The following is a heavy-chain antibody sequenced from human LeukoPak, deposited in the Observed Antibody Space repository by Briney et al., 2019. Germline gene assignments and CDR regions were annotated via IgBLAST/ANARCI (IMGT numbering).Heavy chain of an antibody. CDR2: IIPIFGTA. CDR3: ARGEDDYGDYYFDY. Sequence: SVKVSCKASGGTFSSYAISWVRQAPGQGLEWMGRIIPIFGTANYAQKFQGRVTITTDESTSAAYMELSSLRSEDTAVYYCARGEDDYGDYYFDYWGQGTLVTVSS. CDR1: GGTFSSYA. V-gene: IGHV1-69*05. D-gene: IGHD4-17*01. J-gene: IGHJ4*02.